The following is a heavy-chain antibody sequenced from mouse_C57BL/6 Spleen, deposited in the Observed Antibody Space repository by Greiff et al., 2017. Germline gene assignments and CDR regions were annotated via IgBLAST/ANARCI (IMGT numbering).Heavy chain of an antibody. V-gene: IGHV1-50*01. Sequence: VQLQQSGAELVKPGASVKLSCKASGYTFTSYWMQWVKQRPGQGLEWIGGIDPSDSYTNYNQKFKGKATLTVDTYSSEAFMQLSSLTSEDSAVYYCARTGSSYWFAYWGQGTLVTVSA. CDR1: GYTFTSYW. D-gene: IGHD1-1*01. CDR3: ARTGSSYWFAY. J-gene: IGHJ3*01. CDR2: IDPSDSYT.